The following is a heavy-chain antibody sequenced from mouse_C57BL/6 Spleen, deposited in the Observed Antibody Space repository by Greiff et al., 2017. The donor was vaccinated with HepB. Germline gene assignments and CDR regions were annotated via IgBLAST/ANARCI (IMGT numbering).Heavy chain of an antibody. CDR1: GYTFTSYW. CDR3: ARSGRGGYDWFAY. J-gene: IGHJ3*01. Sequence: QVQLQQPGAELVKPGASVKLSCKASGYTFTSYWMHWVKQRPGRGLEWIGRIDPNSGGTKYNEKFKSKATLTVDKPSSTAYIQLSSLTSEDAAVYYCARSGRGGYDWFAYWGQGTLVTVSA. CDR2: IDPNSGGT. D-gene: IGHD2-2*01. V-gene: IGHV1-72*01.